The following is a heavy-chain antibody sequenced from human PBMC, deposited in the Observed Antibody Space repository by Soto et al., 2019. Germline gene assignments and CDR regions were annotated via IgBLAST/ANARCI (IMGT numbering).Heavy chain of an antibody. Sequence: ASVKVSCKASGYTFTSYGISWLRQSPGQGLEWMGWISAYNGNTNYAQKLQGRVTMTTDTSTSTAYMELRSLRSDDTAVYYCARDYYDSSGYEGYYYGMDVWGQGTTVTVSS. CDR1: GYTFTSYG. CDR2: ISAYNGNT. CDR3: ARDYYDSSGYEGYYYGMDV. V-gene: IGHV1-18*04. D-gene: IGHD3-22*01. J-gene: IGHJ6*02.